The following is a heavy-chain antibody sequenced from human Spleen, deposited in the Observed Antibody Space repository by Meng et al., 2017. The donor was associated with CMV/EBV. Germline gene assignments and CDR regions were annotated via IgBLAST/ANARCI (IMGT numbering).Heavy chain of an antibody. V-gene: IGHV3-30*02. Sequence: VQRVVSGGGWVQAGGSLRLSGAAFGLTFSSYGMHWVRQAPGKGPEWVAFIRNDESDKYYGDSVKGRFTISRDTSKNTVDLQMNSLRTEDTAVYYCAKDDPVFHYWGQGTLVTVSS. CDR1: GLTFSSYG. J-gene: IGHJ4*02. CDR3: AKDDPVFHY. CDR2: IRNDESDK.